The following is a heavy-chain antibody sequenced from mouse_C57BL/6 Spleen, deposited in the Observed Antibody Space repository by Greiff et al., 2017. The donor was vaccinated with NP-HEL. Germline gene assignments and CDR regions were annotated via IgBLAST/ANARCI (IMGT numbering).Heavy chain of an antibody. J-gene: IGHJ4*01. Sequence: EVQLQQSGGGLVQPGGSMKLSCAASGFTFSDAWMDWVRQSPEKGLEWVAEIRNKANNHATYYAESVKGRFTISRDDSKSSVYLQMNSLRAEDTGIYYCTRFYYDSFGALDYWGQGTSVTVSS. D-gene: IGHD2-4*01. CDR3: TRFYYDSFGALDY. V-gene: IGHV6-6*01. CDR2: IRNKANNHAT. CDR1: GFTFSDAW.